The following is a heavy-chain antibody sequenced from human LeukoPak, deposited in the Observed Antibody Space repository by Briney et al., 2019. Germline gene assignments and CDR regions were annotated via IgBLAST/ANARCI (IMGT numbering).Heavy chain of an antibody. CDR2: IYDSGTT. Sequence: PGGSLRLSCVASGFTFSSYAXNWVRXPPXKXXEWIGNIYDSGTTYYNSSLKSRVTISADTSKNQFSLKLSSVTAADTAVYYCVLVTTGDWFDPWGQGTLVTVSS. D-gene: IGHD4-17*01. CDR1: GFTFSSYA. CDR3: VLVTTGDWFDP. V-gene: IGHV4-59*04. J-gene: IGHJ5*02.